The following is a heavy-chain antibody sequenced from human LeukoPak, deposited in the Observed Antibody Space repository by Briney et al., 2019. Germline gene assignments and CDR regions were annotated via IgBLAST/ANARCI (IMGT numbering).Heavy chain of an antibody. J-gene: IGHJ4*02. V-gene: IGHV3-23*01. Sequence: GGSLRLSCAASGFTFSSYAMSWVRQAPGKGLEWVSAISGSGGSIYYADSVKGRFTISRDNSKNTLYLQMNSLRAEDTAVYYCAKDPPHQHYESSLAGSWGQGTLVTVSS. CDR1: GFTFSSYA. CDR2: ISGSGGSI. D-gene: IGHD3-22*01. CDR3: AKDPPHQHYESSLAGS.